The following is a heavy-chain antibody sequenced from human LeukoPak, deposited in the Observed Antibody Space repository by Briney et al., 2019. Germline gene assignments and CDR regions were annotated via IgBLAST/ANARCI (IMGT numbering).Heavy chain of an antibody. V-gene: IGHV3-48*01. D-gene: IGHD6-25*01. CDR3: ARFAAGGSYYYYMDV. J-gene: IGHJ6*03. CDR1: GFTFSSYS. CDR2: ISSSSSTI. Sequence: PGRSLRLSCAASGFTFSSYSMNWVRQAPGKGLEWVSYISSSSSTIYYADSVKGRFTISRDNAKNSLYLQMNSLRAEDTAVYYCARFAAGGSYYYYMDVWGKGTTVTVSS.